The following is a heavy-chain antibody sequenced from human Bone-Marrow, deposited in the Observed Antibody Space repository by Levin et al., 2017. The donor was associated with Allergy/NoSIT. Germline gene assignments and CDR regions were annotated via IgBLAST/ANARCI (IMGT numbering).Heavy chain of an antibody. CDR2: IRPNIAGGTA. Sequence: GGSLRLSCAASGITFSNAWMNWVRQAPGKGLEWVGRIRPNIAGGTADYAAPVKGRFTISRDDSKNTLFLQMNSLKMEDTAVYYCAADPPGGSFLFDFWVQGTLVTVSS. D-gene: IGHD1-14*01. CDR1: GITFSNAW. J-gene: IGHJ4*02. V-gene: IGHV3-15*01. CDR3: AADPPGGSFLFDF.